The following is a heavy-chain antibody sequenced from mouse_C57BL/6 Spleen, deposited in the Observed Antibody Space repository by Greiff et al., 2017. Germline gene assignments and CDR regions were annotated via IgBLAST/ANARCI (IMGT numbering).Heavy chain of an antibody. CDR1: GYTFTNYW. J-gene: IGHJ4*01. CDR2: IYPGGGYT. D-gene: IGHD1-1*01. CDR3: ARHYGSSYGAMDY. Sequence: QVQLQQSGAELVRPGTSVKMSCKASGYTFTNYWIGWAKQRPGHGLEWIGDIYPGGGYTNYHEKFKGKATLTADKSSSTAYMQVSSLTSEDAAIYYCARHYGSSYGAMDYWGRGTSVTVSS. V-gene: IGHV1-63*01.